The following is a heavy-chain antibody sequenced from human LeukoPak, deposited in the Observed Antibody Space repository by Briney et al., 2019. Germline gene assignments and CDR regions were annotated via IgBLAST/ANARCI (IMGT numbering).Heavy chain of an antibody. Sequence: GGALRLSCAASGFTFSSYDMTWVRQAPGRGLEWVSSIRPSGDNTYYGDSVKGRFTISRDNSKNTVYLQMNSLRADDTAIYYCTRAITYFYGSVTYDWFDSWGQGTRVTVSS. CDR3: TRAITYFYGSVTYDWFDS. CDR2: IRPSGDNT. V-gene: IGHV3-23*01. D-gene: IGHD3-10*01. J-gene: IGHJ5*01. CDR1: GFTFSSYD.